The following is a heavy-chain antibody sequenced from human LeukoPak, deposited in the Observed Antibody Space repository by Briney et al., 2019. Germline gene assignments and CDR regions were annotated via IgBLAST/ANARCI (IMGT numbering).Heavy chain of an antibody. CDR3: VLAPNSNWFDF. Sequence: SETLSLTCSVSGGSIGSRYDYWGWIRQPPGKGLEWIGSIEYSGSTYYNPPLKSRVIMSVDTSKKQFFLKLTSVTAADTAVYYCVLAPNSNWFDFWGQGTLVTVSS. D-gene: IGHD2-15*01. V-gene: IGHV4-39*01. CDR1: GGSIGSRYDY. J-gene: IGHJ4*02. CDR2: IEYSGST.